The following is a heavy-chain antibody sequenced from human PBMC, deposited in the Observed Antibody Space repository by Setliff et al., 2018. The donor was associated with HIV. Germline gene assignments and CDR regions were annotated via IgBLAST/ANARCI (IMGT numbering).Heavy chain of an antibody. D-gene: IGHD3-22*01. CDR1: GGSISSSSHY. J-gene: IGHJ4*02. V-gene: IGHV4-39*01. Sequence: SETLSLTCTVSGGSISSSSHYWGWIRQPPGKGLEWIGSIYYSGRTDDNPSLRSRVTISVDTSKNQLSLKVTSVTAADTAGYYCARIWIWVYDSSGYPRSGMKDYFDYWGQGILVTVS. CDR2: IYYSGRT. CDR3: ARIWIWVYDSSGYPRSGMKDYFDY.